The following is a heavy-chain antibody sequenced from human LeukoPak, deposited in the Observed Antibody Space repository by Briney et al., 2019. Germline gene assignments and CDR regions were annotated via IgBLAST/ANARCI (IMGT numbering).Heavy chain of an antibody. Sequence: PSQTLSLTCTVSGASIRSDDYYWSWIRQPPGKGLEWIGYIYYSGSTYYNPSLKSRVTMSVDTSKNQFSLKLTSVTAAGTAVYYCARGGSYYDSSGSPVGVYWGQGTLVTVSS. J-gene: IGHJ4*02. CDR2: IYYSGST. V-gene: IGHV4-30-4*01. CDR3: ARGGSYYDSSGSPVGVY. CDR1: GASIRSDDYY. D-gene: IGHD3-22*01.